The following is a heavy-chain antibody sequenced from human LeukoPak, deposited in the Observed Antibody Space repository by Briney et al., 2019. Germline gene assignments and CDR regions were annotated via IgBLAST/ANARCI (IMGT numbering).Heavy chain of an antibody. CDR3: ARHESAVGALFY. CDR2: IYSSGST. Sequence: SETLSLTCTVSGGTISRYYWSWIRQSPGKGLEWIGYIYSSGSTNSNPSPKSRVSISVDTSRNQFSLKLSSVTAADTAVYYCARHESAVGALFYWGQGTLVTVSS. D-gene: IGHD1-26*01. V-gene: IGHV4-59*08. J-gene: IGHJ4*02. CDR1: GGTISRYY.